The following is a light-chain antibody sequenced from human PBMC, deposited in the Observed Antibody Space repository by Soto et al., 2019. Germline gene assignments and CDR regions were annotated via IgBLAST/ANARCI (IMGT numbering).Light chain of an antibody. CDR3: EQYANSTIT. J-gene: IGKJ5*01. V-gene: IGKV3-20*01. Sequence: EIVLTQYPGNLSVSAGESATLLCRASQFVSSRSLAWYQQKLGQAPRLLIYGASNRATGIPGRFSASGSGTDFTLTITPLQNEDFAVYFCEQYANSTITFGQGTRLEIK. CDR2: GAS. CDR1: QFVSSRS.